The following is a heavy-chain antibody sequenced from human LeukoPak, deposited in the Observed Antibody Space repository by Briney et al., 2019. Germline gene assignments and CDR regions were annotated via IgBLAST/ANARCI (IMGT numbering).Heavy chain of an antibody. CDR3: ATVYYEPFAT. Sequence: PSETLSLTCSFSGASLSSYYWDWLRQSPGKGLEWIGYVSDTGKTDSNPSLKSRVTISLDMSKKQFSLRLRSVTAADSAVYYCATVYYEPFATWGPGILVTVSS. D-gene: IGHD3-22*01. CDR2: VSDTGKT. V-gene: IGHV4-59*01. CDR1: GASLSSYY. J-gene: IGHJ5*02.